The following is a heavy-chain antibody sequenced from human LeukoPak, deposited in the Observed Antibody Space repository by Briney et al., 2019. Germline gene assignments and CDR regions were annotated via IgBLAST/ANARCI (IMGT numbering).Heavy chain of an antibody. CDR1: GFTFSSYA. J-gene: IGHJ4*02. CDR2: ISYDGSNK. V-gene: IGHV3-30-3*01. CDR3: ARDIRITMVRGVSDY. D-gene: IGHD3-10*01. Sequence: PGRSLRLSCAASGFTFSSYAMHWVRQAPGKGLEWVAVISYDGSNKYYADSVKGRFTISRDNSKNTLYLQMNSLRAEDTAVYYGARDIRITMVRGVSDYWGQGTLVTVSS.